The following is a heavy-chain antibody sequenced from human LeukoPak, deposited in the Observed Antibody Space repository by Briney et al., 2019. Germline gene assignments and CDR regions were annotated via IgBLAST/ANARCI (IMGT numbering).Heavy chain of an antibody. CDR3: ARGPTRANSSDY. CDR2: IKQDGSEK. V-gene: IGHV3-7*01. Sequence: GGSLRLSCAASGFTFSSYWMSWVRQPPGKGLEWVAKIKQDGSEKYYVDSVKGRFTISRDNAKNSLYLQMNSLRAEDTAVYYCARGPTRANSSDYWGQGTLLTVSS. D-gene: IGHD2/OR15-2a*01. J-gene: IGHJ4*02. CDR1: GFTFSSYW.